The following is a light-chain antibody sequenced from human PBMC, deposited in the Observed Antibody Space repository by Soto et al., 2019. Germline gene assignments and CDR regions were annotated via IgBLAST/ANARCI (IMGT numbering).Light chain of an antibody. Sequence: DIQMTQSPSSLSASVRDRVTITCRASQGISNYLAWYQQKPGKVPKLLIYAASTLQSGVPSRFSGSGSGTDFTLTISSLQPEDVATYDCQKYDSAPWTFSQGTKVEIK. CDR3: QKYDSAPWT. CDR1: QGISNY. J-gene: IGKJ1*01. CDR2: AAS. V-gene: IGKV1-27*01.